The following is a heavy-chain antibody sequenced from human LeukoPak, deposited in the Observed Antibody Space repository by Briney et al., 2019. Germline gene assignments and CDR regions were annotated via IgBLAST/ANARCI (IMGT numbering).Heavy chain of an antibody. CDR2: ICPDGTVT. CDR3: VRDFRSADY. J-gene: IGHJ4*02. CDR1: GFTFSTYC. V-gene: IGHV3-74*01. Sequence: SGTSLRLSCATSGFTFSTYCMHWVRQAPGKGPMWVSRICPDGTVTNYADSVEARFIISRDNARNTVYLQMNSLRVEDTAVYYCVRDFRSADYWGQGTLVTVSS.